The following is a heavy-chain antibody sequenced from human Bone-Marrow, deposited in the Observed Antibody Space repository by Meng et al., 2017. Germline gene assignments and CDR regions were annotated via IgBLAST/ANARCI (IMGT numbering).Heavy chain of an antibody. CDR2: IKSKPDGETI. Sequence: RRGECGGGLVKPGGSLGLSCVASGFSFTDAWMSWVRQAPGKGLEWVGRIKSKPDGETIDYAAPVKGRFTISRDDSKNTVYLQMNSLKTEDTAVYYCSGHIDYWGQGTLVTVSS. CDR1: GFSFTDAW. J-gene: IGHJ4*02. CDR3: SGHIDY. D-gene: IGHD5-12*01. V-gene: IGHV3-15*01.